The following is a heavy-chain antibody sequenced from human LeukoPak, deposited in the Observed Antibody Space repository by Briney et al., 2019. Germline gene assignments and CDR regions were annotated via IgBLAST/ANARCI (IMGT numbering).Heavy chain of an antibody. D-gene: IGHD6-13*01. J-gene: IGHJ4*02. V-gene: IGHV3-7*04. CDR3: GRESWATFDY. CDR2: MKQDGSNI. Sequence: GESLRLSCAASGFAFSFYSMDWVRQAPGKGLEWVANMKQDGSNIYYVDSVKGGFTIVRDNAKNSVYLQMNSLRADDTAVEYCGRESWATFDYWGQGTLVTVSS. CDR1: GFAFSFYS.